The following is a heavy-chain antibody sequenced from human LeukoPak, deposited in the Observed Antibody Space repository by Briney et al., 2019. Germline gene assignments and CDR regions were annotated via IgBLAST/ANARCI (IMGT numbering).Heavy chain of an antibody. D-gene: IGHD6-19*01. CDR1: GYTFTSCD. CDR3: TRGSSGRRDN. CDR2: MNPNSGNT. Sequence: ASVKVSCKASGYTFTSCDIIWVRQATGQGLEWMGWMNPNSGNTGSGQSFQGRITMTRDISIGTAYMELSNLTSEDTAIYYCTRGSSGRRDNWGQGTLVTVSA. V-gene: IGHV1-8*01. J-gene: IGHJ4*02.